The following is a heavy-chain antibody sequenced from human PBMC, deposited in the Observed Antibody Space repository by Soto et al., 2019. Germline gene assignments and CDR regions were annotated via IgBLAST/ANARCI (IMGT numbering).Heavy chain of an antibody. V-gene: IGHV1-69*12. CDR2: IIPIFGTA. CDR3: ARTIPIAAAGTSWFDP. Sequence: QVQLVQSGAEVKKPGSSVKVSCKASRGTFSSYAISWVRQAPGQGLEWMGGIIPIFGTANYAQKFQGRVTITADESTSTAYMELSSLRSEDTGVYYCARTIPIAAAGTSWFDPWGQGTLVTVSS. CDR1: RGTFSSYA. D-gene: IGHD6-13*01. J-gene: IGHJ5*02.